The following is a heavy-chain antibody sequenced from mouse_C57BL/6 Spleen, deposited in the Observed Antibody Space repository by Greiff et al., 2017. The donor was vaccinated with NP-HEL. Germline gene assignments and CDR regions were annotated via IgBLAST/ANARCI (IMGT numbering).Heavy chain of an antibody. CDR2: ISYSGST. D-gene: IGHD1-1*01. Sequence: VQLQQSGPGMVKPSQSLSLTCTVTGYSITSGYDWHWIRHFPGNKLEWMGYISYSGSTNYNPSLKSRISITHDTSKNHFFLKLNSVTTEDTATYYCAREGYYGSAMDYWGQGTSVTVSS. J-gene: IGHJ4*01. CDR3: AREGYYGSAMDY. CDR1: GYSITSGYD. V-gene: IGHV3-1*01.